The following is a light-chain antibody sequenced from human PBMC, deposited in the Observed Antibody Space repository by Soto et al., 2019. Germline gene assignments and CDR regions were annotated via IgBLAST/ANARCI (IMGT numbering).Light chain of an antibody. CDR2: DVS. Sequence: QSVLNQPASVSGSPGQSITISRPRNSSEVGGYNYVSWYQQHPGKAPQLMIYDVSNRPSGVSNRFSGSKSGNTASLTISGLQAEDEADYYCSSSTSSSTPLWLFGGGTQLTVL. V-gene: IGLV2-14*01. J-gene: IGLJ3*02. CDR3: SSSTSSSTPLWL. CDR1: SSEVGGYNY.